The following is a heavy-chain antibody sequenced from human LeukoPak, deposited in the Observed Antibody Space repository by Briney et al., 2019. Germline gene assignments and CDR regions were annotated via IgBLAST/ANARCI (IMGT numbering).Heavy chain of an antibody. CDR1: GYTFTAYY. CDR2: INPNSGGT. V-gene: IGHV1-2*02. J-gene: IGHJ3*02. Sequence: ASVKVSCKASGYTFTAYYMHWVRQAPGQGLEWMGWINPNSGGTNYAQKFQGRVTMTRDTSTSTAHMELSRLRSDDTAVYYCAREDEALLDAFDIWGQGTMVTVSS. CDR3: AREDEALLDAFDI. D-gene: IGHD1-26*01.